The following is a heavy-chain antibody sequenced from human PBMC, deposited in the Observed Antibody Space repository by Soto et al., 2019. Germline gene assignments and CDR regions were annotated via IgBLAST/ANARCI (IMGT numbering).Heavy chain of an antibody. J-gene: IGHJ6*02. D-gene: IGHD5-18*01. V-gene: IGHV1-69*06. CDR3: ARRGEFGSGYSYGTQGYYYYYGMDV. CDR1: GGTFSSYA. Sequence: SVKVSCKASGGTFSSYAISWVRQAPGQGLEWMGGIIPIFGTANYAQKFQGRVTITADKSTSTAYMELSSLRSEDTAVYYCARRGEFGSGYSYGTQGYYYYYGMDVWGQGTTVTVS. CDR2: IIPIFGTA.